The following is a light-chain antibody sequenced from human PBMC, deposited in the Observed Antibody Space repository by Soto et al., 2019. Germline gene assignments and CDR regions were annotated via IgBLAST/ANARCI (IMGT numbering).Light chain of an antibody. CDR1: QGISYY. CDR3: QKYNSAPWT. V-gene: IGKV1-27*01. Sequence: DIQMTQSPSSLSASVGDRVTITCRASQGISYYLAWYQQKPGKVPKLLIYAASTLQSGVPSRFSGSGSGTDFTLTISSLQAEDDATYYCQKYNSAPWTFDQGTNMEIK. J-gene: IGKJ1*01. CDR2: AAS.